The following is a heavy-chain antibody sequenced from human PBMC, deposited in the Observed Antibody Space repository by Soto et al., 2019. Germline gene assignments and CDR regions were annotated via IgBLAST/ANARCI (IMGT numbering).Heavy chain of an antibody. J-gene: IGHJ4*02. V-gene: IGHV1-18*04. D-gene: IGHD2-2*01. CDR1: GYTFASYG. CDR2: ISAYNGHT. CDR3: ARDLGQFCSSTSCFPLDY. Sequence: QVQLVQSGAEVKEPGASVKVSCKAAGYTFASYGIAWVRQAPGQGLERMGWISAYNGHTHFAQEVQGRVSMTTDTSTSTAYMELRDLRSDDTAVYYCARDLGQFCSSTSCFPLDYWGQGTLVTVSS.